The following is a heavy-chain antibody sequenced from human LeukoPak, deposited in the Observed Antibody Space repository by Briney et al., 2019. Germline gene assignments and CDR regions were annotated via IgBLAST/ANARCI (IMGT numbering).Heavy chain of an antibody. Sequence: SETLSLTCTVSGGSISSGGYYWSWIRQHPGKGLEWIGYIYYSGSTYYNPSLKSRVTISVDTSKNQFSLKLSSVTAADTAVYYCAGWLVAYYYYYGMDVWDQGTTVTVSS. J-gene: IGHJ6*02. D-gene: IGHD6-19*01. CDR2: IYYSGST. V-gene: IGHV4-31*03. CDR1: GGSISSGGYY. CDR3: AGWLVAYYYYYGMDV.